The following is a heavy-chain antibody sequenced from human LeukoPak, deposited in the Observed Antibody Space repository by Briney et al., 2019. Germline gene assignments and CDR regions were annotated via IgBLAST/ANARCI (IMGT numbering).Heavy chain of an antibody. CDR2: IKSDGGT. CDR3: AKDYFGSLEY. J-gene: IGHJ4*02. CDR1: GFAFSVSW. D-gene: IGHD2/OR15-2a*01. Sequence: GGSLRLSCAASGFAFSVSWMHWARQAPGKGLVWVSVIKSDGGTAYADSVKGRFTISRDNAKNTVYLQMNSLRDEDTAVYYCAKDYFGSLEYWGQGILVTVSS. V-gene: IGHV3-74*03.